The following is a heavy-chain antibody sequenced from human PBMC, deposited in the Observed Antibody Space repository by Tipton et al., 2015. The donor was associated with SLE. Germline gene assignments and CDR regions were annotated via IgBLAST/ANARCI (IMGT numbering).Heavy chain of an antibody. CDR3: ARDLRSGAFDI. J-gene: IGHJ3*02. D-gene: IGHD3-3*01. V-gene: IGHV4-61*08. CDR2: IFYSGST. CDR1: GGSISSDGYY. Sequence: TLSLTCTVSGGSISSDGYYWSWIRQPPGRGLEWIGSIFYSGSTTYNPSLKSRVTMSVDTPKNQFSLKLTSVTAADTAVYYCARDLRSGAFDIWGQGTMVTVSS.